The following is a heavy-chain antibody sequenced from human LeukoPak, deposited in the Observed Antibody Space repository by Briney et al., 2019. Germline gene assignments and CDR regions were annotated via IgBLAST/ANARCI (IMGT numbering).Heavy chain of an antibody. CDR2: IRQDGSVK. J-gene: IGHJ4*02. V-gene: IGHV3-7*01. CDR1: GFTFTTFW. Sequence: PGGSLRLFCVASGFTFTTFWMTWVRQAPGKGLEGVANIRQDGSVKFYGDSVKGRFTISRDNAKNSVFLQMNSLRAEDTAVYYCATSKDTAGGPYWGQGALVTVSS. D-gene: IGHD6-13*01. CDR3: ATSKDTAGGPY.